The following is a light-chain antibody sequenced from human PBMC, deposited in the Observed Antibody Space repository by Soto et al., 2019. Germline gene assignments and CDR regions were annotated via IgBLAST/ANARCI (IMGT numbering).Light chain of an antibody. Sequence: EIVLTQSPGTLSLSPGERATLSCRASQSVSSSYLAWYQQKPGQAPRLLIYGASSRATGIPDRFSGSGSGTDFTLTISRLEPEDFAVYYCQQRSTWPISFGGGTKVEI. V-gene: IGKV3D-20*02. J-gene: IGKJ4*01. CDR3: QQRSTWPIS. CDR1: QSVSSSY. CDR2: GAS.